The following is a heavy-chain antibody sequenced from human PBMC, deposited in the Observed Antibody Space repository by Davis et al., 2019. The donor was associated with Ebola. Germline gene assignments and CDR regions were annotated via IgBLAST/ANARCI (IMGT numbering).Heavy chain of an antibody. J-gene: IGHJ4*02. CDR3: ARGRYSSSWFDY. CDR1: GGSVSSGSYY. D-gene: IGHD6-13*01. V-gene: IGHV4-61*01. Sequence: PSETLSLTCTVSGGSVSSGSYYWSWIRQPPGKGLEWIGYIYYSGSTNYNPSLKSRVTISVDTSKNQFSLKLSSVTAADTAVYYCARGRYSSSWFDYWGQGTLVTVSS. CDR2: IYYSGST.